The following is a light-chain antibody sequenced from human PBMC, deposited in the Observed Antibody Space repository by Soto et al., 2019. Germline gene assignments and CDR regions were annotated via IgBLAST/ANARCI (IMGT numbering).Light chain of an antibody. CDR2: DAS. CDR1: QGISSA. Sequence: AIQLTQSPSSLSASVGDRVTITCRASQGISSALAWYQQKPGKPPKLLIYDASSLDSGVPSRFSGSGSGTDFTLTISSLQPEDFATYDCQQFNSYPFTFGQGTRLEIK. V-gene: IGKV1-13*02. J-gene: IGKJ5*01. CDR3: QQFNSYPFT.